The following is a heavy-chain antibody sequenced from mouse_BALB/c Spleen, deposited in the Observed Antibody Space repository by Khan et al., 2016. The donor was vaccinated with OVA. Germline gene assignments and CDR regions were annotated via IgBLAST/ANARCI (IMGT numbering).Heavy chain of an antibody. CDR3: ARAYYYGAWFAY. CDR2: IWAGGST. J-gene: IGHJ3*01. CDR1: GFSLTTYG. D-gene: IGHD1-1*01. V-gene: IGHV2-9*02. Sequence: VQLQESGPGLVAPSQSLSITCTVSGFSLTTYGVHWVRQPPGKGLEWLGVIWAGGSTNYNSALMSRLSISKDNSKSQAFLKMNSLQNDDTAMYYCARAYYYGAWFAYWGQGTLVTVSA.